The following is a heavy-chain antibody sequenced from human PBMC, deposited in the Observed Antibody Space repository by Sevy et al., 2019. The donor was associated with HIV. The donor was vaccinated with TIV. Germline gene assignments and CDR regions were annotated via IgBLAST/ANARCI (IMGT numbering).Heavy chain of an antibody. J-gene: IGHJ4*02. CDR2: ISSDSKYI. CDR3: ARIRGNYDSSGFDF. V-gene: IGHV3-21*01. CDR1: GFIFIDYS. Sequence: GGSLRLSCAASGFIFIDYSMSWVRQAPGKGLEWVSSISSDSKYIYYADSVKGRFTISRDSAKSSLYLLMSSLRVEETAVYYCARIRGNYDSSGFDFWGQGTLVTVSS. D-gene: IGHD3-22*01.